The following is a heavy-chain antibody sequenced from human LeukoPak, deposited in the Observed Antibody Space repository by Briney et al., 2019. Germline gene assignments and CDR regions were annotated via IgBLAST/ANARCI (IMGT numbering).Heavy chain of an antibody. Sequence: GGSLRLSCAASGFTFSSYAMSWVRQAPGKGLEWVSAISGSGGSTYYADSVKGRFTISRDNSKNTLYLQMNSLRAEDTAVYYCAKDGDSSGWYRYFDYGGQGTLVTVSS. D-gene: IGHD6-19*01. CDR3: AKDGDSSGWYRYFDY. CDR2: ISGSGGST. V-gene: IGHV3-23*01. CDR1: GFTFSSYA. J-gene: IGHJ4*02.